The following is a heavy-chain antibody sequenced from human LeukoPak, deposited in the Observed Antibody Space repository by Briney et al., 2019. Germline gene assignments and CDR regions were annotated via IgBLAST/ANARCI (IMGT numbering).Heavy chain of an antibody. Sequence: PSETLSLTCAVSGYSISSGYYWGWIRQPPGKGLEWIGSIYHSGSTYYNPSLKSRVTMSVDTSKNQFYLKLTSVAAADTAVYYFAIACSNWFDPGGQGTLVTVS. CDR1: GYSISSGYY. CDR2: IYHSGST. CDR3: AIACSNWFDP. V-gene: IGHV4-38-2*01. J-gene: IGHJ5*02.